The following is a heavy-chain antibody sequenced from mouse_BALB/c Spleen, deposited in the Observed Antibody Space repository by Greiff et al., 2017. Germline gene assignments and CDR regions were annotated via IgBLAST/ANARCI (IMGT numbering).Heavy chain of an antibody. D-gene: IGHD1-2*01. V-gene: IGHV1S26*01. J-gene: IGHJ3*01. CDR2: INPSTGYT. CDR3: ARVLHHYYGPPY. CDR1: GYTFTSYW. Sequence: QVQLQQPGAELVKPGASVKMSCKASGYTFTSYWMHWVKQRPGQGLEWIGYINPSTGYTEYNQKFKDKATLTADKSSSIAYMQLSSLTSEDSAVYYCARVLHHYYGPPYWGQGTLVTVSA.